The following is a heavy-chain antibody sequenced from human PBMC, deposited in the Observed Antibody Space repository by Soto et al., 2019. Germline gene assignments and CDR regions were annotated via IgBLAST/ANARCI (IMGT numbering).Heavy chain of an antibody. CDR3: AREAREIIGVATDLGV. D-gene: IGHD2-21*01. J-gene: IGHJ6*02. CDR1: PYTFTSHG. V-gene: IGHV1-18*01. CDR2: INTYNGNT. Sequence: QVQLVQSGAEVKKPGASVRVSCKASPYTFTSHGITWVRLAPGQGLEWKGWINTYNGNTNYAQKLQGRVTMTTDTSTSTVYMELRSLRSDDTAVYYCAREAREIIGVATDLGVWGQGTTVIVSS.